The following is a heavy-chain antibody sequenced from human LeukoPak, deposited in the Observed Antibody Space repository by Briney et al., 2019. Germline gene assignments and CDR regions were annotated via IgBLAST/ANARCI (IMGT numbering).Heavy chain of an antibody. V-gene: IGHV3-23*01. CDR1: GFTFSSYA. J-gene: IGHJ4*02. D-gene: IGHD3-22*01. Sequence: PGGSLRLSCAASGFTFSSYAMSWVRQAPGKGLEWVSAISGSGGSTYYADSVKGRFTISRDNSKNTLYLQMNSLRAEDTAVYYCAKVRSRYYDSSGYAREFDYWGQGTLVTVSS. CDR3: AKVRSRYYDSSGYAREFDY. CDR2: ISGSGGST.